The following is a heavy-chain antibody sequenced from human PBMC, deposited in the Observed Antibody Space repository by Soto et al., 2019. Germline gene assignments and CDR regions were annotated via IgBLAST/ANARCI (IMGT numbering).Heavy chain of an antibody. CDR2: ISFDGSNK. Sequence: GGSLRLSCVASGFTFENFGIHWVRQAPGKGLEWVAVISFDGSNKYYADSVKGRFTISRDNSRNTLYLQMNSLRAEDTAVYYCAEWLVLDAWGQGTLVTVSS. J-gene: IGHJ5*02. CDR3: AEWLVLDA. D-gene: IGHD6-19*01. CDR1: GFTFENFG. V-gene: IGHV3-30*03.